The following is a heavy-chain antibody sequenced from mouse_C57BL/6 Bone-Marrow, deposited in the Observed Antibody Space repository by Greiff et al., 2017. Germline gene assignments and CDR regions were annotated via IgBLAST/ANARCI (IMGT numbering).Heavy chain of an antibody. D-gene: IGHD3-3*01. Sequence: QVQLQQSGAELARPGASVKLSCKASGYTFTSSGISWVKQRTGQGLEWIGAIYPRSGNTYYNEKFKGKATLTADKSSSTAYMELRSLTSDDSAVYFCARGCYWYFDVWGTGTTVTVSS. CDR2: IYPRSGNT. CDR3: ARGCYWYFDV. V-gene: IGHV1-81*01. J-gene: IGHJ1*03. CDR1: GYTFTSSG.